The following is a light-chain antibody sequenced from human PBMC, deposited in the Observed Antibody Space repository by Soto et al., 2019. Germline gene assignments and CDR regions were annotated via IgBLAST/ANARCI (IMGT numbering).Light chain of an antibody. CDR3: CSYAGGRTWV. CDR1: SSDVGSYNF. CDR2: EVS. Sequence: QSALTQPASVSGSPGQSINISCTGTSSDVGSYNFVSWYQQHPGQAPKVMIYEVSKRPSGISNRFSGSKSGNTASLTISGLQAEDEADYYCCSYAGGRTWVFGGGTQLTVL. V-gene: IGLV2-23*02. J-gene: IGLJ3*02.